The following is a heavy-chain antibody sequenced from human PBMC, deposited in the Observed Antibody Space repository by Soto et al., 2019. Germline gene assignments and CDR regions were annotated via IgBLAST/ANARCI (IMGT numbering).Heavy chain of an antibody. V-gene: IGHV3-74*01. CDR3: ARVAGGFDP. J-gene: IGHJ5*02. Sequence: ELQLVESGGGLVQPGGSLRLSCAASESTLSNYWVYWVRQVPGKGLAVISRINGDGSRRIYADAVKGRFTISRDNAESTVYLQMNSLRVEDTAVYYCARVAGGFDPWGQGTRVIVSS. CDR1: ESTLSNYW. CDR2: INGDGSRR. D-gene: IGHD3-10*01.